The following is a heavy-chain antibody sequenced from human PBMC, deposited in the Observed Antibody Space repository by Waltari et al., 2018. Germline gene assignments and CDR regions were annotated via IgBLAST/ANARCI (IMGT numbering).Heavy chain of an antibody. D-gene: IGHD6-13*01. V-gene: IGHV4-34*01. CDR2: INHSGRT. Sequence: QVQLQQWGAGLLKPSETLSLTCAVYGGSFSGYYWSWIRQPPGKGLEWIGEINHSGRTNYNPSLKSRVTISVDTSKNQFSLKLSSVTAADTAVYYCAGEQQLDDDAFDIWGQGTMVTVSS. J-gene: IGHJ3*02. CDR3: AGEQQLDDDAFDI. CDR1: GGSFSGYY.